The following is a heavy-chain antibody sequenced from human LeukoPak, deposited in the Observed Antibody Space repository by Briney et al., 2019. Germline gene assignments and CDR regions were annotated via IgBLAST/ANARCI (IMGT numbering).Heavy chain of an antibody. Sequence: GGSLRLSCAASGFTFSSYAMSWVRQAPGKGLEWVSAISGSGGSTYYADSVKGRFTISRDNSKNTLYLQMNSLRAEDTAVYYCAKDTDYGDYLGPGKGLGYFDYWGQGTLVTVSS. CDR3: AKDTDYGDYLGPGKGLGYFDY. CDR2: ISGSGGST. V-gene: IGHV3-23*01. J-gene: IGHJ4*02. D-gene: IGHD4-17*01. CDR1: GFTFSSYA.